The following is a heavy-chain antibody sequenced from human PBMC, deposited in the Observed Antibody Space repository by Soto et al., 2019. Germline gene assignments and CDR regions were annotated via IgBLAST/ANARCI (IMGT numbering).Heavy chain of an antibody. CDR1: RGSISSGDYY. Sequence: SETLSLTCTVSRGSISSGDYYWSWIRQPPGKGLEWIGFIYYSGTTYYNPPLKSRVTISIDTSKNQFSLKLRSVTAADTAMYYCARSPPAAIWFDPWGLGTLVTVSS. D-gene: IGHD2-2*01. V-gene: IGHV4-30-4*01. CDR3: ARSPPAAIWFDP. CDR2: IYYSGTT. J-gene: IGHJ5*02.